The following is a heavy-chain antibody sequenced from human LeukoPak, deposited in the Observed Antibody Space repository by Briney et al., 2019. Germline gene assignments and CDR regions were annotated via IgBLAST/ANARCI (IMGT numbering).Heavy chain of an antibody. CDR1: GFTFSSYA. D-gene: IGHD2/OR15-2a*01. CDR2: ISYDGSNK. V-gene: IGHV3-30-3*01. Sequence: SGGSLRLSCAASGFTFSSYAMHWVRQAPGKGLEWVAVISYDGSNKYYADSVKGRFTIPRDNSKNTLYLQMNSLRAEDTAVYYCARDLLDPAGNYWGQGTLVTVSS. CDR3: ARDLLDPAGNY. J-gene: IGHJ4*02.